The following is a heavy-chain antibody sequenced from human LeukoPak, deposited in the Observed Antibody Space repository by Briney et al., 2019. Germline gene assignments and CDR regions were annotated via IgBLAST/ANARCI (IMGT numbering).Heavy chain of an antibody. CDR2: IYPGDSDT. Sequence: GESLKISCKGSGYSFTSYWIGWVRQMPGKGLEWMGIIYPGDSDTRYSPSFQGQVTISADKFISTAYLQWSSLKASDTAMYYCARGHSGITGTTTIRFDPWGQGTLVTVSS. CDR1: GYSFTSYW. V-gene: IGHV5-51*01. J-gene: IGHJ5*02. CDR3: ARGHSGITGTTTIRFDP. D-gene: IGHD1-7*01.